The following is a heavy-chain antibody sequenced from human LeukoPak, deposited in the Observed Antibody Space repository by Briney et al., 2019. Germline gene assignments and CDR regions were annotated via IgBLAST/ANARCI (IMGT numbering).Heavy chain of an antibody. CDR2: ISGSGGSI. CDR1: GFTFSSYA. Sequence: GGSLRLSCAASGFTFSSYAMSWVRQAPGKGLEWVSAISGSGGSIYYADSVRGRFTISRDNSKNTLYLQMNSLRAEDTAVYYCAKANLYDILTGYYNFNLWGQGTLVTVSS. V-gene: IGHV3-23*01. D-gene: IGHD3-9*01. CDR3: AKANLYDILTGYYNFNL. J-gene: IGHJ5*02.